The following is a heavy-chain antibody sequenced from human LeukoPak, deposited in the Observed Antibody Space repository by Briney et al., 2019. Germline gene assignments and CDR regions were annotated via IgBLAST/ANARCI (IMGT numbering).Heavy chain of an antibody. CDR3: ARDRYGSGVDY. D-gene: IGHD3-10*01. J-gene: IGHJ4*02. CDR2: IYYSGST. CDR1: GGSISSGGYY. Sequence: TSETLSLTCTVSGGSISSGGYYWSWIRQHPGKGLEWIGYIYYSGSTYYNPSLKSRVTISVDTSKNQFSLKLSSVTAADTAVYYCARDRYGSGVDYWGQGTLVTVSS. V-gene: IGHV4-31*03.